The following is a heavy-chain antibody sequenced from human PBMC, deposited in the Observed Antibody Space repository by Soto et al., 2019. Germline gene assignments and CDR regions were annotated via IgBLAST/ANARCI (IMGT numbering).Heavy chain of an antibody. V-gene: IGHV5-51*01. J-gene: IGHJ3*02. D-gene: IGHD6-13*01. CDR1: GYNFANYW. CDR3: AAGYTTGADAFDT. Sequence: GESLKISCKGSGYNFANYWIGWVRQMPGKGLEWMGMIFPGDSDTKNSPSLQGQITMSVDKSDSSAYLQWRSLKASDTAMYYCAAGYTTGADAFDTWGQGTMVTVSS. CDR2: IFPGDSDT.